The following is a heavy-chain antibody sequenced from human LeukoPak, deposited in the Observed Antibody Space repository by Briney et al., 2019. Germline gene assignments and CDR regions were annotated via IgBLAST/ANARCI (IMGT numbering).Heavy chain of an antibody. CDR3: ARSPPGWYYDNSGQYYFDT. V-gene: IGHV4-59*08. J-gene: IGHJ4*02. CDR1: GGSISGCY. Sequence: SETLSLTCTVSGGSISGCYWSWIRQSPGKRLEWIAYISFTGNTNYNPSLKSRVTISLDTSKTHFSLTLSSLTAADTAVYYCARSPPGWYYDNSGQYYFDTWGRGALVTVSS. CDR2: ISFTGNT. D-gene: IGHD3-22*01.